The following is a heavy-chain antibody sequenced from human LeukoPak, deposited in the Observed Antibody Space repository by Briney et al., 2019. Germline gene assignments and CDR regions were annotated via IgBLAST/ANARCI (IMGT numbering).Heavy chain of an antibody. CDR3: ARDQALAGVMATIRRSLTTLAD. Sequence: GGSLRLSCAASGFTFSSYAMHWVRQAPGKGLEWVGVISYDGSNKYYADSVKGRFTISRDKSKNTLYLQMNSLRAEDTAVYYCARDQALAGVMATIRRSLTTLADWGQGTLVTVFS. CDR1: GFTFSSYA. J-gene: IGHJ4*02. D-gene: IGHD5-12*01. CDR2: ISYDGSNK. V-gene: IGHV3-30*04.